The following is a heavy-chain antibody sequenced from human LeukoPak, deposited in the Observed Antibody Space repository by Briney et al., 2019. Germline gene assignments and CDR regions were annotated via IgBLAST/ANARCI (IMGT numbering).Heavy chain of an antibody. J-gene: IGHJ5*02. Sequence: GGSLRLSCSASGFTFSSYGMIWVRHPPGKGLEWVSSIGGSGSETSYADSVKGRFTISRDNSKNTLYLQMDSLGVEDAGKYSCVKRGFDPWGQGTLVIVSA. CDR2: IGGSGSET. CDR1: GFTFSSYG. CDR3: VKRGFDP. V-gene: IGHV3-23*01. D-gene: IGHD2-15*01.